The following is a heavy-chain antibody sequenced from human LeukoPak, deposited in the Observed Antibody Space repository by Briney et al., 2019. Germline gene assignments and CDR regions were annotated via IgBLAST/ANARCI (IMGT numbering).Heavy chain of an antibody. J-gene: IGHJ3*02. Sequence: GGSLRLACIVSGFTVGSNYVTWVRQAPGEGLEWVSVLYRNTVTQYAASVKGRFTISRANAKNTVFLQMSSLRAEDTAVYYCARGDPIGLAHDYWSPFDIWGQGTVVTVSS. CDR3: ARGDPIGLAHDYWSPFDI. CDR2: LYRNTVT. D-gene: IGHD3-3*01. V-gene: IGHV3-53*01. CDR1: GFTVGSNY.